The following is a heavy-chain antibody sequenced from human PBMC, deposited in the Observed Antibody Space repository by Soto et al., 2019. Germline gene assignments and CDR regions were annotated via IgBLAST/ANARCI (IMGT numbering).Heavy chain of an antibody. CDR2: ISYNGNKK. CDR1: GFAFSTSV. D-gene: IGHD3-22*01. V-gene: IGHV3-30*03. Sequence: QVQLVESGGGVVQPGGSLRLSCAASGFAFSTSVIHWVRQAPGKGLEWMAHISYNGNKKHYADSVKDRFTVSRDISESTLYLQMNSLRAEDTAVYYCAREQFEDGRGHYDHWGQGTLVSVSS. CDR3: AREQFEDGRGHYDH. J-gene: IGHJ4*02.